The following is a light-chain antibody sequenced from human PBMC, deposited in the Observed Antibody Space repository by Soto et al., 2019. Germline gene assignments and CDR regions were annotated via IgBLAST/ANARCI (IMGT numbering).Light chain of an antibody. CDR1: QSVSSY. CDR2: DAS. V-gene: IGKV3-11*01. CDR3: QQRSNWQLT. J-gene: IGKJ4*01. Sequence: EIVLTQSPATLSLSPGERATLSCRASQSVSSYLAWYQQKPGQAPRLLIYDASNRATGIPARFSGSGSGTDFTLTTRSLEPEDFAVYYCQQRSNWQLTFCGGTKAEIK.